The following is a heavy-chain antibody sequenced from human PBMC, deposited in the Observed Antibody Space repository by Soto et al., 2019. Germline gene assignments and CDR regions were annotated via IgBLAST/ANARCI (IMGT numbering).Heavy chain of an antibody. J-gene: IGHJ6*03. D-gene: IGHD6-13*01. Sequence: GGSMSVWWGAAGGTFGGYGGSWVRPAPGKGLEWVANIKQDGSEKYYVDSVKGRFTISRDNAKNSLYLQMNSLRAEDTAVYYCASKYSSSWEYYYYSYMEVWGKGTTVTVSS. CDR3: ASKYSSSWEYYYYSYMEV. CDR2: IKQDGSEK. V-gene: IGHV3-7*01. CDR1: GGTFGGYG.